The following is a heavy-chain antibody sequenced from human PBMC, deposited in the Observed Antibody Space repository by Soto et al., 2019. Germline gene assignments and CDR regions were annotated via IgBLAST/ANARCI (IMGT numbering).Heavy chain of an antibody. Sequence: SVKVSCKASGGTFSSYANSWVRQAPGQGLEWMGGIIPIFGTANYAQKFQGRVTITADESTSTAYMELSSLRSEDTAVYYCARTRIVGATEGPYYFDDWGQGALVTVSS. J-gene: IGHJ4*02. CDR3: ARTRIVGATEGPYYFDD. D-gene: IGHD1-26*01. V-gene: IGHV1-69*13. CDR2: IIPIFGTA. CDR1: GGTFSSYA.